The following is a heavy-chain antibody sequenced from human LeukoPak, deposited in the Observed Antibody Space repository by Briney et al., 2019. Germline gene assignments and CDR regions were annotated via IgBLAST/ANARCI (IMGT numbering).Heavy chain of an antibody. CDR2: IYTSGST. CDR1: GGSISSGSYY. D-gene: IGHD3-22*01. V-gene: IGHV4-61*02. Sequence: SETLSLTXTVSGGSISSGSYYWSWIRQPAGKGLEWIVRIYTSGSTNYNPSVKSRVTISVDTSNHQFSLKLSSVTAADTAVYYCARGMAHYYDSTGYYLSPTAFDYWGQGTLVTVSS. J-gene: IGHJ4*02. CDR3: ARGMAHYYDSTGYYLSPTAFDY.